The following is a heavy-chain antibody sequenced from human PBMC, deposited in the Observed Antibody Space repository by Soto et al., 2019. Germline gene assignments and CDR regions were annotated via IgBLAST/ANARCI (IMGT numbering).Heavy chain of an antibody. CDR1: GFTFHNYA. J-gene: IGHJ4*03. CDR2: INGPGDDT. Sequence: PGGSLRLSCAASGFTFHNYAMSWVRQAPGKGLEWVSSINGPGDDTYYADSVKGRFTISRDNSKNTLYLQMNSLRAEDTALYYCAKKEEYDTVWGKYPLDWGKGTLVNV. V-gene: IGHV3-23*01. D-gene: IGHD3-16*01. CDR3: AKKEEYDTVWGKYPLD.